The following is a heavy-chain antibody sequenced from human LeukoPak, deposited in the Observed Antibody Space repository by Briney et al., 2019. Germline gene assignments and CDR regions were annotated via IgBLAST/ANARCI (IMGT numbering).Heavy chain of an antibody. CDR1: GFTFSSYA. CDR2: ISYDGSNK. Sequence: PGGSLRLSCAASGFTFSSYAMHWVRQAPGKGLEWVAVISYDGSNKYYADSVKGRFTISRDNSKNTLYLQMNSLRAEDTAVYYCARDLNYWGQGTLDTVSS. CDR3: ARDLNY. J-gene: IGHJ4*02. V-gene: IGHV3-30-3*01.